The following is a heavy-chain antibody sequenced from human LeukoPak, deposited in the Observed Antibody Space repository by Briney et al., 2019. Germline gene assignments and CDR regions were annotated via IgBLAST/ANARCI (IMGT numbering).Heavy chain of an antibody. J-gene: IGHJ3*02. Sequence: GESLKISCKTLAYSFTSYWLGWVRQMPGKGPEWIGIINPGDSETRYNPSFQGHVAISADTSISTAYLQWTSLQDSDTAIYYCASVGYDTSGYDAFDIWGQGTRVTVSS. CDR3: ASVGYDTSGYDAFDI. CDR2: INPGDSET. V-gene: IGHV5-51*01. D-gene: IGHD3-22*01. CDR1: AYSFTSYW.